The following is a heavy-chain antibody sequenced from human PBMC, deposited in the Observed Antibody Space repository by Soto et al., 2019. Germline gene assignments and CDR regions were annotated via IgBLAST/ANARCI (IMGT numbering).Heavy chain of an antibody. J-gene: IGHJ4*02. V-gene: IGHV4-34*01. D-gene: IGHD7-27*01. CDR1: GGSFSGYY. Sequence: QVQLQQWGAGLLKPSETLSLTCAVYGGSFSGYYWNWIRQPPGKGLEWIGEINHSGSTNYKPSLKSRVTISVDTSKNQFSLKRSSVTAADTAVYYCARGWGTIFDYGGKGTLVTVSS. CDR2: INHSGST. CDR3: ARGWGTIFDY.